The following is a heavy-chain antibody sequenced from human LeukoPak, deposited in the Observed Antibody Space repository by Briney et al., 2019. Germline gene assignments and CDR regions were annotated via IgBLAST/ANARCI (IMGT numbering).Heavy chain of an antibody. CDR2: IYHSGTT. CDR3: ARGLGVWGSYRAIGY. J-gene: IGHJ4*02. D-gene: IGHD3-16*02. Sequence: PSETLSLTCNVSGFSISSGYYWGWIRQPPGKGLEWIGSIYHSGTTHFNPSLKSRVTISVDTSKNQFSLKLSSVTAADTAVYYCARGLGVWGSYRAIGYWGQGTLVTVSS. V-gene: IGHV4-38-2*02. CDR1: GFSISSGYY.